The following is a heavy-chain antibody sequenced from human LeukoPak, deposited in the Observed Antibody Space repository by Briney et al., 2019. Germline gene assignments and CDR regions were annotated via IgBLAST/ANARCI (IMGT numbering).Heavy chain of an antibody. CDR2: IYYSGST. CDR1: GGSFSGYY. J-gene: IGHJ4*02. CDR3: ARVHPGYSYGLYY. D-gene: IGHD5-18*01. V-gene: IGHV4-59*01. Sequence: SETLSLTCAVYGGSFSGYYWSWIRQPPGKGLEWIGYIYYSGSTNYNPSLKSRVTISVDTSKNQFSLKLSSVTAADTAVYYCARVHPGYSYGLYYWGQGTLVTVSS.